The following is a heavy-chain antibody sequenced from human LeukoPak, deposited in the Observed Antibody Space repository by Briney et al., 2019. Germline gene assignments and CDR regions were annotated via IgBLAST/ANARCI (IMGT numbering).Heavy chain of an antibody. D-gene: IGHD3-22*01. CDR1: GYTFTGYY. CDR3: AREGYYDSSGYFDY. J-gene: IGHJ4*02. V-gene: IGHV1-2*06. CDR2: INPNSGGT. Sequence: ASVKVSCKASGYTFTGYYMHWVRQAPGKELEWLGRINPNSGGTNYAQKFQGRVTMTRDTSISTAYMELSRLRSDDTAVYYCAREGYYDSSGYFDYWGQGTLVTVSS.